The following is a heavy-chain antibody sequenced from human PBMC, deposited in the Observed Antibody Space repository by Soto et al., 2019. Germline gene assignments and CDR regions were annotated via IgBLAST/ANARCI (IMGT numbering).Heavy chain of an antibody. CDR3: ARGRRFRLVGVPLDS. V-gene: IGHV4-38-2*01. D-gene: IGHD3-10*01. J-gene: IGHJ4*02. CDR2: ISHSGRA. CDR1: GFCIQTSYV. Sequence: PXASLSLTCGVCGFCIQTSYVWGWIRQPPGKGLEWIGLISHSGRAISHPSFASRATISLDTTNNAFSLTLKSVTAADTAVYYCARGRRFRLVGVPLDSWGQGTLVTVSS.